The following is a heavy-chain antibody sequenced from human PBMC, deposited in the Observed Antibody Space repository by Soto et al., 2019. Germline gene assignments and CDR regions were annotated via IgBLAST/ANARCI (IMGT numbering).Heavy chain of an antibody. CDR1: GFNFDNYG. V-gene: IGHV3-30*18. D-gene: IGHD1-7*01. CDR2: ITYDGSNK. J-gene: IGHJ4*02. CDR3: AKDRVGGTFYTPLGF. Sequence: PXGSLRLSCQAAGFNFDNYGMHWVRQAPGKGLEWVAVITYDGSNKYYADSVKGRFTISRDNSKNTLSLHLNTLKPEDTAVYHCAKDRVGGTFYTPLGFWGQGNLVTVSS.